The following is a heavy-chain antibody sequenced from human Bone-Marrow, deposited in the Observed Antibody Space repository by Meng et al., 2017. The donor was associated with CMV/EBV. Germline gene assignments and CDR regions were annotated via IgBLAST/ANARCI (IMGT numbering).Heavy chain of an antibody. V-gene: IGHV1-8*03. J-gene: IGHJ6*02. CDR2: MNPNSGNT. D-gene: IGHD4-17*01. CDR1: GYTFTSYD. CDR3: ARERVLTVTPYYYYYGMDV. Sequence: ASVKVSCKASGYTFTSYDINWVRQATGQGLEWMGWMNPNSGNTGYAQKFQGRVTITRNTSISTAYMELSSLRSDDTAVYYCARERVLTVTPYYYYYGMDVWGQGTTVTVSS.